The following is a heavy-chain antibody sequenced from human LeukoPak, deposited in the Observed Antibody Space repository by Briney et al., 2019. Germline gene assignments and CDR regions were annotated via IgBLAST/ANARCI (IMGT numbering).Heavy chain of an antibody. V-gene: IGHV3-64D*09. CDR1: GFAPTSLA. Sequence: GSPCPSPSVSGFAPTSLAINSGRQAPGKGLEYVSAISSNGGSTYYADSVNGRFTLSRDNSKNTLNLQMSSLRAEDTAVYYCVKARVSGEGSGGLNAFGLWGQAQWSPSLQ. J-gene: IGHJ3*01. D-gene: IGHD3-16*01. CDR2: ISSNGGST. CDR3: VKARVSGEGSGGLNAFGL.